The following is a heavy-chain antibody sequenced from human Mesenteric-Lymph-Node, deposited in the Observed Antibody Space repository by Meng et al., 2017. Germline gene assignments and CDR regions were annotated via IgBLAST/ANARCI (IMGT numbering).Heavy chain of an antibody. V-gene: IGHV1-46*01. CDR2: INPSGGRT. J-gene: IGHJ4*02. CDR1: GYTCTNFY. D-gene: IGHD3-22*01. CDR3: ARDQFGRVVVITSFDY. Sequence: VQSVAEVKQPGASVKVSCRASGYTCTNFYMHWMRQAPRPGVEWMGIINPSGGRTSNEQKFQGRVTMGRDTFTNTASMELSSLRSEDTAVYYCARDQFGRVVVITSFDYWGQGTLVTVSS.